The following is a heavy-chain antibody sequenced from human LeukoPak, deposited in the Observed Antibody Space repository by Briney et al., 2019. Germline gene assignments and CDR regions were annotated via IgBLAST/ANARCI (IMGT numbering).Heavy chain of an antibody. CDR3: AKDERKLLRFLEWLLFFDY. Sequence: GGSLRLSCAASGFTFSSYWMHWVRQAPGKGLVWVSRINTGGSTTDYADSVKGRFTISRDNAKNTLYLQMNSLRAEDTAVYYCAKDERKLLRFLEWLLFFDYWGQGTLVTVSS. J-gene: IGHJ4*02. V-gene: IGHV3-74*01. D-gene: IGHD3-3*01. CDR2: INTGGSTT. CDR1: GFTFSSYW.